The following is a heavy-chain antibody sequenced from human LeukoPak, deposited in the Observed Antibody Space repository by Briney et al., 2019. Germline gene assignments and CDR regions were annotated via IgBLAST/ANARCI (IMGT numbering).Heavy chain of an antibody. D-gene: IGHD3-16*01. V-gene: IGHV4-59*08. Sequence: NPSETLSLTCTVSGGSVSNYYWSWIRQPPGKGLEWIGYIYYSGNTNYSPSLKSRVTISVDTSKNQFSLKLSSVTAADTAVYYCARTRLDQLGEWRDYFDYWGQGTLVTVSS. CDR3: ARTRLDQLGEWRDYFDY. CDR2: IYYSGNT. CDR1: GGSVSNYY. J-gene: IGHJ4*02.